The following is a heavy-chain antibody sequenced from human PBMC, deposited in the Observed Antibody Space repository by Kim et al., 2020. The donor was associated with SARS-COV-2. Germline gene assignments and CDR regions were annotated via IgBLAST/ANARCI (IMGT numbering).Heavy chain of an antibody. Sequence: SETLSLTCTVSGGSISSYYWSWIRQPPGKGLEWIGYIYYSGSTNYNPSLKSRVTISVDTSKNQFSLKLSSVTAADTAVYYCAREASHYSSGWYIRPEKKYNWFDPWGQGTLVTVSS. J-gene: IGHJ5*02. D-gene: IGHD6-19*01. CDR2: IYYSGST. V-gene: IGHV4-59*13. CDR1: GGSISSYY. CDR3: AREASHYSSGWYIRPEKKYNWFDP.